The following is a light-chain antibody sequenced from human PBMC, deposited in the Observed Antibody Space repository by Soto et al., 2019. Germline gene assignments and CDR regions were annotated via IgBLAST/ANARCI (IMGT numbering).Light chain of an antibody. CDR3: SSYTSSSTLYV. J-gene: IGLJ1*01. Sequence: QSVLTQPASVSGSHRQSITISCTGVSSDSGGYQYVSWYQQHPGKAPKLMIYDVSNRPSGVSNRFSGSKSGNTASLTISGLQAEDEADYYCSSYTSSSTLYVFGTGTKVTVL. CDR2: DVS. V-gene: IGLV2-14*01. CDR1: SSDSGGYQY.